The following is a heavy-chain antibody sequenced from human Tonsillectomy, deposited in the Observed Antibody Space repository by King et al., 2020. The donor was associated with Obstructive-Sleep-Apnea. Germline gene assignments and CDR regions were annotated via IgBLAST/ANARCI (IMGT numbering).Heavy chain of an antibody. V-gene: IGHV1-69*10. D-gene: IGHD3-9*01. CDR3: ASEASDILTGYDAFDI. CDR1: GGTFSSYA. CDR2: IIPILGIA. J-gene: IGHJ3*02. Sequence: QLVQSGAEVKEPGSSVKVSCKASGGTFSSYAISWVRQAPGQGLEWMGGIIPILGIANYAQKFQGRVTITADKSTSTAYMELSSLRSEDTAVYYCASEASDILTGYDAFDIWGQGTMVTVSS.